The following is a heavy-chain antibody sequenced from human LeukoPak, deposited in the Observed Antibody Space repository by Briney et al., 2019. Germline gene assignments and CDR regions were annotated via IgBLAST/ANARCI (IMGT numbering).Heavy chain of an antibody. CDR2: IYYSGST. CDR3: ARERGGGNPDY. V-gene: IGHV4-59*01. Sequence: SETLSLTCTVSGGSISSYYWSWIRQPPGKGLEWIGYIYYSGSTNYNPSLMSRVTISVDTYKNQFSLKLSSVTAADTAVYYCARERGGGNPDYWGQGTLVTVSS. D-gene: IGHD4-23*01. CDR1: GGSISSYY. J-gene: IGHJ4*02.